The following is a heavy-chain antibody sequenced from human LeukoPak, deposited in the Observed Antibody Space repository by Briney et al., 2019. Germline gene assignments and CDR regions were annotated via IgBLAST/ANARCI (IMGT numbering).Heavy chain of an antibody. J-gene: IGHJ4*01. Sequence: SVKVSCKASGGTFSSYAISWVRQAPGQGLEWMGGIIPIFGTANYAQKFQGRVTITADESTSTAHMELSSLRSEDTAVYYCARVGKGYYLYYFDYWGQEPWSPSPQ. V-gene: IGHV1-69*13. CDR2: IIPIFGTA. D-gene: IGHD3-22*01. CDR1: GGTFSSYA. CDR3: ARVGKGYYLYYFDY.